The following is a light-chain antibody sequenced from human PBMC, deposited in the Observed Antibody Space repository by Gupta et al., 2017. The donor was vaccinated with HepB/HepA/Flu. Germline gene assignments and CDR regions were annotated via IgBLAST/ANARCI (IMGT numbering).Light chain of an antibody. CDR3: NSYAGSNNWV. CDR1: SSDVGSYIY. J-gene: IGLJ3*02. V-gene: IGLV2-8*01. CDR2: EVS. Sequence: QSALTQPPSASGSPGQSVTISCTGTSSDVGSYIYVSWYQQHPGKAPKLMIYEVSKRPSVVPDRFSGSKSGNTASLTVSGLQAEDEADYYCNSYAGSNNWVFGGGTKLTVL.